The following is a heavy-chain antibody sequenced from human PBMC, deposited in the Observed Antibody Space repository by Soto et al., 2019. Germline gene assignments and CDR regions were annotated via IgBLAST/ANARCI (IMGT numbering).Heavy chain of an antibody. J-gene: IGHJ6*02. CDR1: GITISNYF. D-gene: IGHD2-2*01. V-gene: IGHV3-30-3*01. CDR3: GAGDQYYAMGV. Sequence: QVQLVESVGGVVQPGRSLRVSCEASGITISNYFMYWVRQAPGKGLEWVAAISYDGSNKHYSDSVKGRFTISRDNSKNTLFLQMNSLRDEETAVYYCGAGDQYYAMGVWGQGTTVAVSS. CDR2: ISYDGSNK.